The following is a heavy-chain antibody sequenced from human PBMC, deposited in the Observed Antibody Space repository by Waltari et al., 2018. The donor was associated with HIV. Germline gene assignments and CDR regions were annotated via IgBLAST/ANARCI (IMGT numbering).Heavy chain of an antibody. D-gene: IGHD3-22*01. V-gene: IGHV1-8*02. CDR1: GYTFMNFD. CDR3: SRNSSGKGNRYFYYGLDV. Sequence: QVHLVQSGPEVKRPGASVKISCKAYGYTFMNFDVNWVRQAAGQGPEWLGWKNRKSGKTASPYILKNRVIMTRAVSTGTAYMEMSGLTPEDTAIYYCSRNSSGKGNRYFYYGLDVWGQGTPVTV. J-gene: IGHJ6*02. CDR2: KNRKSGKT.